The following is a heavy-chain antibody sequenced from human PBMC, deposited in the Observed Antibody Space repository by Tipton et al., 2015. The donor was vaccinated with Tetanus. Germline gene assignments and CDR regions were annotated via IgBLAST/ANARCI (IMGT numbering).Heavy chain of an antibody. Sequence: SLRLSCAASGFSFSGSSVHWVRQASGKGLEWVGRIREKTQNYATAYAASVKGRFTVSRDDSQTTAYLQMNSLKTEDTAVYYCLGRDYTGSSPRHWGQGTLVTVSP. D-gene: IGHD6-6*01. V-gene: IGHV3-73*01. CDR1: GFSFSGSS. CDR3: LGRDYTGSSPRH. CDR2: IREKTQNYAT. J-gene: IGHJ4*02.